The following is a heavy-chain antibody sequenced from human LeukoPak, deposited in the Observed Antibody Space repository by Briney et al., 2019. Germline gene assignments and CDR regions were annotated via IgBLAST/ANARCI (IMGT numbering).Heavy chain of an antibody. J-gene: IGHJ6*02. Sequence: SETLSLTCAVYGGSFSGYYWSWIRQPPGKGLEWIGEINHSGSTNYNPSLKSRVTISVDTSKNQFSLELSSVTAADTAVYYCASTGGAAAVDKGKDLWGQRTTVTVS. V-gene: IGHV4-34*01. CDR3: ASTGGAAAVDKGKDL. D-gene: IGHD1-14*01. CDR1: GGSFSGYY. CDR2: INHSGST.